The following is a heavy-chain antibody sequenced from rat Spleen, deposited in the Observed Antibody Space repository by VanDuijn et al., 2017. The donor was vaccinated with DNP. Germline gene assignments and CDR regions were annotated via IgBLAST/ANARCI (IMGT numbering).Heavy chain of an antibody. CDR1: GFTFTDYN. CDR3: ARGNYPGINTFDY. Sequence: EVQLVKSGGGLVQPGRSLKLSCAASGFTFTDYNMAWVRQAPKKGLEWVATISYDGSSTYYRDSVKGRFTISRDNAKSTLYLQMNSLRSEDTATYYCARGNYPGINTFDYWGQGVMVTVSS. CDR2: ISYDGSST. D-gene: IGHD1-4*01. V-gene: IGHV5-7*01. J-gene: IGHJ2*01.